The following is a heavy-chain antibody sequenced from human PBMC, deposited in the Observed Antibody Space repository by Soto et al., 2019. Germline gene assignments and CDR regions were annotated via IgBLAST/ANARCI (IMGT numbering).Heavy chain of an antibody. CDR2: IWYDGSNK. Sequence: GGSLRLSCAASGFTFSSYGMHWVRQAPGKGLEWVAVIWYDGSNKYYADSVKGRFTISRDNSKNTLYLQMNSLRAEDTAVYYCARDWIAAAGVFDYWGQGTLVTVSS. D-gene: IGHD6-13*01. V-gene: IGHV3-33*01. CDR3: ARDWIAAAGVFDY. J-gene: IGHJ4*02. CDR1: GFTFSSYG.